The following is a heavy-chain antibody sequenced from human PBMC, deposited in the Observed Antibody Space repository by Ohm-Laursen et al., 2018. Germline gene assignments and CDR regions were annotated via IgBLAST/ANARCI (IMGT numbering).Heavy chain of an antibody. V-gene: IGHV3-11*04. CDR1: GFTFSDYY. D-gene: IGHD3/OR15-3a*01. CDR2: ISSSGSTI. CDR3: AKDLKSKGLYYGMDV. Sequence: SLRLSCTAPGFTFSDYYMSWIRQAPGKGLEWVSYISSSGSTIYYADSVKGRFTISRDNAKNSLYLQMNSLRAEDTAVYYCAKDLKSKGLYYGMDVWGQGTTVTVSS. J-gene: IGHJ6*02.